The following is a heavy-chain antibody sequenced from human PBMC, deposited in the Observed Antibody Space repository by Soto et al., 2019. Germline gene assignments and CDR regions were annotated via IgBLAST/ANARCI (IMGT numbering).Heavy chain of an antibody. D-gene: IGHD3-22*01. Sequence: GGSLRLSCAASGFTFSSYAMHWVRQAPGKGLEWVAVISYDGSNKYYADSVKGRFTISRDNSKNTLYLQMNSLRAEDTAVYYCASIVTMIVVVTPGAFDIWGQGTMVTVSS. V-gene: IGHV3-30-3*01. CDR3: ASIVTMIVVVTPGAFDI. CDR2: ISYDGSNK. CDR1: GFTFSSYA. J-gene: IGHJ3*02.